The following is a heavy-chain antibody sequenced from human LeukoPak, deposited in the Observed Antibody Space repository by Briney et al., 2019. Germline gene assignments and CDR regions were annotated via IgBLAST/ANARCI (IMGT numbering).Heavy chain of an antibody. Sequence: PSETLSLTCTVSGGSISSSSYYWGWIRQPPGKGLAWIGSIYYSGSTYYNPSLKSRVTISVDTSKNQFSLKLSSVTAADTAVYYCARHYCGGDCYSRWYFDLWGRGTLVTVSS. CDR2: IYYSGST. V-gene: IGHV4-39*01. CDR1: GGSISSSSYY. J-gene: IGHJ2*01. D-gene: IGHD2-21*02. CDR3: ARHYCGGDCYSRWYFDL.